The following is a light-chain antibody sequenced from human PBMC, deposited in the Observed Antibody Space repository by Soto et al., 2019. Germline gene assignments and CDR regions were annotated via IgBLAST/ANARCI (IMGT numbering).Light chain of an antibody. J-gene: IGLJ2*01. CDR2: DVS. CDR1: SSDVGGYNY. CDR3: TSYTTTKPPL. V-gene: IGLV2-14*03. Sequence: QSALTQPASVSGSPGQSITISCTGTSSDVGGYNYVSWYQQHPGKAPKLMIYDVSSRPSGVSNRFSGSKSGNTASLTISGLLSEDEAYYYCTSYTTTKPPLFGGGTKLTVL.